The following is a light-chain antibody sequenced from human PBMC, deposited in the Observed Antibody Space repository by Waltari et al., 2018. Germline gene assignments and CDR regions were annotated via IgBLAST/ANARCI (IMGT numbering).Light chain of an antibody. CDR3: QQGYTYQYT. J-gene: IGKJ2*01. CDR2: CAS. Sequence: DLVMTQSPDFLAVSWGGRAHINCTSSQSVLASSNNKNYLGWYQQKPGQPPKLLISCASTLVSGVPDRFSGSGSGTDFTLTISSLQTEDVAAYYCQQGYTYQYTFGHGTNLEIK. V-gene: IGKV4-1*01. CDR1: QSVLASSNNKNY.